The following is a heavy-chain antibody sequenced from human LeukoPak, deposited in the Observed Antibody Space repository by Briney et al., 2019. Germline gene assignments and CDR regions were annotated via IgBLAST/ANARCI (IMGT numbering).Heavy chain of an antibody. D-gene: IGHD2-15*01. CDR2: ISYDGSNK. CDR1: GFTFSSYA. Sequence: GGSLRLSCAASGFTFSSYAMHWVRQAPGKGLEWVAVISYDGSNKSYADSVKGRFTISRDNSKNTLYLQMNSLRAEDTAVYYCARSTLGYCSGGSCYSGLHYMDVWGKGTTVTVSS. CDR3: ARSTLGYCSGGSCYSGLHYMDV. V-gene: IGHV3-30*04. J-gene: IGHJ6*03.